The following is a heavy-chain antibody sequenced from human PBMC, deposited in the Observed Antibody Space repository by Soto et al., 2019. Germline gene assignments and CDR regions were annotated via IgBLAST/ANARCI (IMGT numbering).Heavy chain of an antibody. V-gene: IGHV4-34*01. J-gene: IGHJ6*03. CDR1: GGSFSGYY. Sequence: PSETLSLTCAVYGGSFSGYYWSWIRQPPGKGLEWIGEINHSGSTNYNPSLKSRVTISVDTSKNQFSLKLSSVTAADTAVYYCARAMVRGNDKGYYYMGVWGKGTTVTVSS. CDR3: ARAMVRGNDKGYYYMGV. CDR2: INHSGST. D-gene: IGHD3-10*01.